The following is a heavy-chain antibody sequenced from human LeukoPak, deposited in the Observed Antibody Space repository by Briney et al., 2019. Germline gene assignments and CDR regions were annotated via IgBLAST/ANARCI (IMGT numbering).Heavy chain of an antibody. CDR1: GFTFSTYW. J-gene: IGHJ1*01. CDR3: ARAPSEIGGYYPEYFRH. V-gene: IGHV3-74*01. Sequence: GGSLRLSCAASGFTFSTYWMHWVRQAPGKGLVWVTRIKSDGSTNYANSVKGRFTISRDNAKNTVSLQMNSLRPEDTGVYYCARAPSEIGGYYPEYFRHWGQGTLVTVSS. D-gene: IGHD3-22*01. CDR2: IKSDGST.